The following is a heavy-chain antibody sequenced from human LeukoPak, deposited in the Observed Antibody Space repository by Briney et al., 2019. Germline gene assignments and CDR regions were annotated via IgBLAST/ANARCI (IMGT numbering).Heavy chain of an antibody. CDR3: ARVRYYGSGEEIDP. D-gene: IGHD3-10*01. J-gene: IGHJ5*02. V-gene: IGHV4-31*03. CDR2: IYHGGNT. Sequence: SETLSLTCIVSGGSISSGGYFWSWLRQNPGKGLEWIGYIYHGGNTYYNPSLKSRVTISVDTSKNQFSLTLSSVTAADTAMYYCARVRYYGSGEEIDPWGQGTLVTVSS. CDR1: GGSISSGGYF.